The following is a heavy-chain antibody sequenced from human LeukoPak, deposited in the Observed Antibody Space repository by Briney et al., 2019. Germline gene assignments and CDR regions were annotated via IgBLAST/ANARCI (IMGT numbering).Heavy chain of an antibody. J-gene: IGHJ4*02. CDR2: ISSSGSTI. V-gene: IGHV3-11*01. CDR1: GFTFSDYY. CDR3: ARDLRGVLRFLEWLLAFDY. D-gene: IGHD3-3*01. Sequence: GGSLRLSCAASGFTFSDYYMSWIRQAPGKGLEWVSYISSSGSTIYYADSVKGRFTISRDNAKNSLYLQMNSLRAEDTAVYYCARDLRGVLRFLEWLLAFDYWGQGTLVTVST.